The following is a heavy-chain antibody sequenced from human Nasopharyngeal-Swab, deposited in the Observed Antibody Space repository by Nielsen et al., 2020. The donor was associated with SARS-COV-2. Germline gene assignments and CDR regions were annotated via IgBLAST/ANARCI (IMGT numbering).Heavy chain of an antibody. V-gene: IGHV3-21*04. CDR1: GFTFSTYP. J-gene: IGHJ3*02. CDR3: AKVAAAEPFDAFDI. Sequence: GGSLRLSCAASGFTFSTYPMSWVRQSPGKGLEWVSSISSSGSYIDYADSLKGRFTISRDNAKNSLYLQMNSLRAEDTALYYCAKVAAAEPFDAFDIWGQGTMVTVSS. CDR2: ISSSGSYI. D-gene: IGHD6-13*01.